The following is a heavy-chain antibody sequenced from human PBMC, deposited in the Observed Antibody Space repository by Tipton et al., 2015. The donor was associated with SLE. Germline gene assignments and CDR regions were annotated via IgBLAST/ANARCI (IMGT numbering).Heavy chain of an antibody. D-gene: IGHD6-6*01. V-gene: IGHV4-59*08. CDR1: GFTFSSYW. Sequence: LRLSCAASGFTFSSYWMHWVRQAPGKGLVWIGYIYYSGSTNYNPSLKSRVTISVDTSKNQFSLKLTSVTAADTAVYYCARLHPYSSSPDEVRALDIWGQGTMVTVSS. CDR3: ARLHPYSSSPDEVRALDI. J-gene: IGHJ3*02. CDR2: IYYSGST.